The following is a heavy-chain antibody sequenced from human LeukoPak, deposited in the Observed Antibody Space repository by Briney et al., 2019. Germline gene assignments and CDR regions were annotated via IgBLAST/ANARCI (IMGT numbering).Heavy chain of an antibody. CDR2: ISAYNGNT. V-gene: IGHV1-18*01. CDR3: ARDLVWFGELSNDY. CDR1: GYTFTSYG. D-gene: IGHD3-10*01. Sequence: ASVKVSCKAPGYTFTSYGISSVRQAPGQGLEWMGWISAYNGNTNYAQKLQGRVTMTTDTSTSTAYMELRSLRSDDTAVYYCARDLVWFGELSNDYWGQGTLVTVSS. J-gene: IGHJ4*02.